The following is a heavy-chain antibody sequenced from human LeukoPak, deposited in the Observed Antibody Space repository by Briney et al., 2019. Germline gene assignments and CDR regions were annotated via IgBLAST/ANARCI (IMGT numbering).Heavy chain of an antibody. Sequence: GGSLRLSCAASEFTISSYGMSWVRQAPGKGLEWVASISGSGGSTQYADSVQGRFAISRDNSKNTLYLQMNSLRAEDTAVYYCAKDPIRGCSSTSCYPYYFDYWGQGTLVTVSS. CDR3: AKDPIRGCSSTSCYPYYFDY. CDR1: EFTISSYG. CDR2: ISGSGGST. V-gene: IGHV3-23*01. J-gene: IGHJ4*02. D-gene: IGHD2-2*01.